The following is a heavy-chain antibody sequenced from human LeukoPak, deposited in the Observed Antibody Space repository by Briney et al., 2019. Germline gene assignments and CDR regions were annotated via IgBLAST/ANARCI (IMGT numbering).Heavy chain of an antibody. J-gene: IGHJ5*02. D-gene: IGHD3-3*01. CDR2: ISYDGSQK. Sequence: GGSLRLSCVASGITFSSDPMHWVRQAPGKGLEWVAVISYDGSQKYYADSVKGRFTISRDNSKNTLYLQMNSLRREDTAVYYCAKGPDDFYDFWSGFYTNWFDPWGQGTLVTVSS. CDR1: GITFSSDP. V-gene: IGHV3-30*04. CDR3: AKGPDDFYDFWSGFYTNWFDP.